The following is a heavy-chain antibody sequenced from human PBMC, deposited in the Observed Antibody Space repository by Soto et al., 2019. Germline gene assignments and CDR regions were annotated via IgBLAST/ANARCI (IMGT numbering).Heavy chain of an antibody. J-gene: IGHJ6*02. CDR2: IIPIFGTA. CDR1: GGTFSSYA. V-gene: IGHV1-69*06. CDR3: ASREGAAAGTGASPSAYYYYGMDV. D-gene: IGHD6-13*01. Sequence: QVQLVQSGAEVKKPGSSVKVSCKASGGTFSSYAISWVRQAPGQGLEWMGGIIPIFGTANYAQKFQGRVTITADKSTSTAYMELSSLRSEDTAVYYCASREGAAAGTGASPSAYYYYGMDVWGQGTTVTVSS.